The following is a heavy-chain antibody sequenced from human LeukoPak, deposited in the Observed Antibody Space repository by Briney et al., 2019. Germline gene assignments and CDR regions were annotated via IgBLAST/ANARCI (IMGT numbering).Heavy chain of an antibody. D-gene: IGHD1-1*01. CDR3: ARVNLVHDAFDI. CDR1: GYTFTSYA. Sequence: GASAKVSCKASGYTFTSYAMHWVRQAPGQRLEWMGWINAGNGNTKYSQKFQGRVTITRDTSASTAYMELSSLRSEDTAVYYCARVNLVHDAFDIWGQGTMVTVSS. J-gene: IGHJ3*02. CDR2: INAGNGNT. V-gene: IGHV1-3*01.